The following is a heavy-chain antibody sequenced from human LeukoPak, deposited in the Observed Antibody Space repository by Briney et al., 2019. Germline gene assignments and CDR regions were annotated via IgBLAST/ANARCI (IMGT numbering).Heavy chain of an antibody. V-gene: IGHV5-51*01. Sequence: GESLKISCKGSGYRFNNYWIGWVRQVPGKGLEWMGIIYPVDSDIRYNPSFQGQVTISVDKSTSTTYLQWSSLKASDTAIYYCARHLATVTASRQYYYYGMDVWGQGTTVTVSS. CDR3: ARHLATVTASRQYYYYGMDV. D-gene: IGHD4-17*01. CDR2: IYPVDSDI. CDR1: GYRFNNYW. J-gene: IGHJ6*02.